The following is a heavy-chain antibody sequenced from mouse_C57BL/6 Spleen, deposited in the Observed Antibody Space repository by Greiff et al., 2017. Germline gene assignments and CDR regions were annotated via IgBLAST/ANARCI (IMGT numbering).Heavy chain of an antibody. Sequence: QVQLQQPGAELVMPGASVKLSCKASGYTFTSYRMHWVKPRPGQGLEWIGEIDPSGSYTNYNEKFKGKSTLTVDKSSSTAYMQLSSLTSEDSAVYYCASVCGRREAWFAYWGQGTLVTVSA. J-gene: IGHJ3*01. CDR2: IDPSGSYT. CDR3: ASVCGRREAWFAY. D-gene: IGHD1-1*01. CDR1: GYTFTSYR. V-gene: IGHV1-69*01.